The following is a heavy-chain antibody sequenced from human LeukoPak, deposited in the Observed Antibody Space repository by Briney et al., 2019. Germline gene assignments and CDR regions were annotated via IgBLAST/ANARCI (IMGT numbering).Heavy chain of an antibody. CDR1: GGSISSSSYY. V-gene: IGHV4-39*07. D-gene: IGHD4-23*01. Sequence: SETLSLTCTVSGGSISSSSYYWGWIRQPPGKGLEWIGSIYYSGSTYYNPSLKSRVTISVDKSKNQFSLKLSSVTAADTAVYYCASDYGGNSGFDYWGQGTLVTVSS. CDR2: IYYSGST. CDR3: ASDYGGNSGFDY. J-gene: IGHJ4*02.